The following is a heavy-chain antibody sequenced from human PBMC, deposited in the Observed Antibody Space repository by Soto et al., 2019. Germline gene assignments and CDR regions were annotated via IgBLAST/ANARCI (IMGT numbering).Heavy chain of an antibody. CDR3: AFSYYYDSRAYAFDI. D-gene: IGHD3-22*01. V-gene: IGHV1-2*02. CDR1: GYTFTGYY. CDR2: INPNSGGT. J-gene: IGHJ3*02. Sequence: GASVKVSCKASGYTFTGYYMHWVRQAPGQGLEWMGWINPNSGGTNYAQKFQGRVTMTRDTSISTAYMELSRLRSDDPAVYYCAFSYYYDSRAYAFDIWGQGTMVTVSS.